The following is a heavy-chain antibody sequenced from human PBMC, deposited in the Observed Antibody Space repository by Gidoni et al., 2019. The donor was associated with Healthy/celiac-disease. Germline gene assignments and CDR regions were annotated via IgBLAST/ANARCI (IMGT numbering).Heavy chain of an antibody. Sequence: EVQLVESGGGWVQHGRSLRPACAASGFTLDDSAMHWVRQAPGKGLEWVSGISWNSGSIGYADSVKGRFTISRDNAKNSLYLQMNSLRAEDTALYYCAKGKYGDYNQDPHWGEYYFDYWGQGTLVTVSS. CDR3: AKGKYGDYNQDPHWGEYYFDY. CDR2: ISWNSGSI. D-gene: IGHD4-17*01. J-gene: IGHJ4*02. CDR1: GFTLDDSA. V-gene: IGHV3-9*01.